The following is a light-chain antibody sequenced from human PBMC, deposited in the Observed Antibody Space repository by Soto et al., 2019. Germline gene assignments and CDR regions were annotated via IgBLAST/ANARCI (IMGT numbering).Light chain of an antibody. V-gene: IGKV2-30*02. CDR3: LVGTHGVT. J-gene: IGKJ5*01. Sequence: LMTQSPLSLPVTLGQPASISCRSSQSLVHSDGRTYLSWFQQRPGQSPRRLIYKVSNRDSGVPDRFSGGGSGTDFTLRISRVEAEDVGVYYCLVGTHGVTFGQGTRLKIK. CDR2: KVS. CDR1: QSLVHSDGRTY.